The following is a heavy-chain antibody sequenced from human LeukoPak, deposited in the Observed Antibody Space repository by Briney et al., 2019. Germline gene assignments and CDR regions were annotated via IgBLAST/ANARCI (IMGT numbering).Heavy chain of an antibody. CDR3: ARGRAPYYYDSSGYC. V-gene: IGHV1-8*02. CDR2: MNPNSGNT. D-gene: IGHD3-22*01. CDR1: GYTFSGYY. Sequence: GASVKVFCKASGYTFSGYYLHWVRQATGQGLEWMGWMNPNSGNTGYAQKFQGRVTMTRNTSISTAYMELSSLRSEDTAVYYCARGRAPYYYDSSGYCWAQGPLVTVS. J-gene: IGHJ4*02.